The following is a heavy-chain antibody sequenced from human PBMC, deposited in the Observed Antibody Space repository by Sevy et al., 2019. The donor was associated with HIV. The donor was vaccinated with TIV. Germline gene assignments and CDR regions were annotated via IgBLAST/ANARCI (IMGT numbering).Heavy chain of an antibody. D-gene: IGHD2-15*01. Sequence: SETLSLTCTVSGGSISSYYWSWIRQPPGKGLEWIGYIYYSGSANYNPSLKSRVTISVDTSKNQFSLKLSSVTAADTAVYYCARHRGMGMVVLDYYYYMDVWGKGTTVTVSS. CDR1: GGSISSYY. CDR2: IYYSGSA. J-gene: IGHJ6*03. V-gene: IGHV4-59*08. CDR3: ARHRGMGMVVLDYYYYMDV.